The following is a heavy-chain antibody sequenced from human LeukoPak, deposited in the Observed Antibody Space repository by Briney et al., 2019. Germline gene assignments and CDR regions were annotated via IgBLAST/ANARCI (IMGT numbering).Heavy chain of an antibody. D-gene: IGHD3-22*01. V-gene: IGHV4-30-4*08. CDR1: GGSISSGDYY. J-gene: IGHJ4*02. CDR2: IYYSGST. CDR3: ARQYYYDSSGSRYYFDY. Sequence: SQTLSLTCSVSGGSISSGDYYWSWIRQPPGKGQEWIGYIYYSGSTNYNPSLKSRVTISVDTSKNQFSLKLSSVTAADTAVYYCARQYYYDSSGSRYYFDYWGQGTLVTVSS.